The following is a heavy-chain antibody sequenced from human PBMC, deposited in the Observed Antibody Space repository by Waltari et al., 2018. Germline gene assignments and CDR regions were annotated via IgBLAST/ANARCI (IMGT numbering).Heavy chain of an antibody. J-gene: IGHJ4*02. V-gene: IGHV4-39*02. CDR1: GGSITTSTNY. CDR2: VNYSGNV. CDR3: ARSFGGSGSHKFDY. Sequence: QLQLQESGPGLVKPSETLSLTCVVSGGSITTSTNYWGWLRQAPGKGPEWIGSVNYSGNVYYNPSLESRVAISVDTSKNDFALDLDSVTATDTAVYCCARSFGGSGSHKFDYWGQGILVTVSS. D-gene: IGHD3-10*01.